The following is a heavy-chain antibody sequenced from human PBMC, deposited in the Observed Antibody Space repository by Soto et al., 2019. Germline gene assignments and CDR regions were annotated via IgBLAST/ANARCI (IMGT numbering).Heavy chain of an antibody. V-gene: IGHV3-23*01. J-gene: IGHJ4*02. CDR3: AKDLPEGNRLGPLSDFDY. CDR1: GFTFSSYA. Sequence: PGGSLRLSCAASGFTFSSYAMSWVRQAPGKGLEWVSAISGSGGSTYYADSVKGRFTISRDNSKNTLYQQMNSLRAEDTAVYYCAKDLPEGNRLGPLSDFDYWGQGTLVTVSS. CDR2: ISGSGGST. D-gene: IGHD3-16*01.